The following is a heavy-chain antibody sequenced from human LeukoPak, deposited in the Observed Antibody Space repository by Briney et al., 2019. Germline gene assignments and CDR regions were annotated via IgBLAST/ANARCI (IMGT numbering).Heavy chain of an antibody. CDR3: AKAVYYCDSSGYYYFDY. J-gene: IGHJ4*02. V-gene: IGHV3-23*01. CDR1: GFTFSSYA. CDR2: MSGRGGST. D-gene: IGHD3-22*01. Sequence: GGSLRLSCAASGFTFSSYAMRWVRQAPGKGREWVSAMSGRGGSTYYADSVKGRCTISRDNSKKTQYRQRNSVRAEDTAVYFCAKAVYYCDSSGYYYFDYWGQGTLVTLSS.